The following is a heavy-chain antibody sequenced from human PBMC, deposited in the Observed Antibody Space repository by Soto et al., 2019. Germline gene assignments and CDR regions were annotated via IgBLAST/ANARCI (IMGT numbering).Heavy chain of an antibody. CDR1: GGSFSGNY. Sequence: SETLSLTCAVYGGSFSGNYWSWIRQPPGKGLEWIGEVNHSGTTHSNPSLKSPVTISLHTSKTQFSLQLSSVTAADTAVYYCARTSSSSRGIFQLSTPFDYWGQGTLVTVSS. D-gene: IGHD2-2*01. V-gene: IGHV4-34*01. J-gene: IGHJ4*02. CDR2: VNHSGTT. CDR3: ARTSSSSRGIFQLSTPFDY.